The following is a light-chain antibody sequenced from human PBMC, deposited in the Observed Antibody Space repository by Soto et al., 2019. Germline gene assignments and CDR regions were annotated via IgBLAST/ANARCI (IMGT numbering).Light chain of an antibody. CDR3: QQYTSYSRA. J-gene: IGKJ1*01. CDR2: KAS. Sequence: DIQMTQTPSTLSASVGDRVIITCRASQSISNWLAWYQQKPGKAPNLLIYKASSLKSGVPSRFSGSGSGTEFTLTISGLQPDDFTTYYCQQYTSYSRAFGQGTKVDIK. CDR1: QSISNW. V-gene: IGKV1-5*03.